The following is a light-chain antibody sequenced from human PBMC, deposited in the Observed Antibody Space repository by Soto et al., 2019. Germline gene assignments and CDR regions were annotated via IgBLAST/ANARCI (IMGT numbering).Light chain of an antibody. CDR3: QQANSFPQLT. V-gene: IGKV1-39*01. CDR1: QSISSY. Sequence: DIQMTQSPSSLSASVGDRVTITCRASQSISSYLNWYQQKPGKAPKLLIYAASSLQSGVPSRFSGSGSGTDFTLTISSLQPEDFATYYCQQANSFPQLTFGGGTKVDIK. CDR2: AAS. J-gene: IGKJ4*01.